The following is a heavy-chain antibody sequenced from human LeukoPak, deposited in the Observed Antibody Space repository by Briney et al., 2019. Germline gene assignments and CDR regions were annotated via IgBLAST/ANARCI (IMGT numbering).Heavy chain of an antibody. CDR2: INADIGGT. Sequence: ASVKVSCKATGYTFTDYYIHWVRQAPGQGLEWMGWINADIGGTHYAQNFQGRVTMTRDTSTGTAYMEVSRLRSEDTAVYYCARIENDAFDIWGQGTMVTVSS. J-gene: IGHJ3*02. CDR1: GYTFTDYY. V-gene: IGHV1-2*02. CDR3: ARIENDAFDI.